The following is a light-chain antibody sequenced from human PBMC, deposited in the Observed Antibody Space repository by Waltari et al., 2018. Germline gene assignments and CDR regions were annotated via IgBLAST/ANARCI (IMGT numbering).Light chain of an antibody. J-gene: IGLJ2*01. V-gene: IGLV3-21*02. Sequence: SYVLTQPPSVSVAPEQTASITCGGNNIGSRSVHWYQQKPGQAPVLVVYADRDRPSGIPERFSGSNSGNTATLTISRVEAGDEADYYCQVWDSSSDLEIFGGGTKLTDL. CDR1: NIGSRS. CDR2: ADR. CDR3: QVWDSSSDLEI.